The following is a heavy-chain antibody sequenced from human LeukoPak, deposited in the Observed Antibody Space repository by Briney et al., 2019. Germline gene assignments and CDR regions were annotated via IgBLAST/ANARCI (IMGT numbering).Heavy chain of an antibody. Sequence: GGSLRLSCAASGFTFSSYWMSWVRQAPGKGLEWVANIKQDGSEKYYVDSVKGRFTISRDNAKNSLYLQMNSLRAEDTAVYYCARDRPTGASRLFVVQWGQGTLVTVSS. V-gene: IGHV3-7*01. CDR1: GFTFSSYW. J-gene: IGHJ4*02. CDR2: IKQDGSEK. CDR3: ARDRPTGASRLFVVQ. D-gene: IGHD3-3*01.